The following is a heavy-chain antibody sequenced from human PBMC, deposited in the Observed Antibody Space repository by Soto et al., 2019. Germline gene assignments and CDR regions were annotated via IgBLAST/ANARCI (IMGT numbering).Heavy chain of an antibody. D-gene: IGHD3-10*01. CDR1: GGSISSGGYS. CDR3: ATRVTMVRGVIAMGAFDI. V-gene: IGHV4-30-2*01. CDR2: IYHSGST. Sequence: PSETLSLTCAVSGGSISSGGYSWSWIRQPPGKGLEWIGYIYHSGSTYDNPSLKSRVTISVDRSKNQFSLKLSSVTAADTAVYYCATRVTMVRGVIAMGAFDIWGQGTMVTV. J-gene: IGHJ3*02.